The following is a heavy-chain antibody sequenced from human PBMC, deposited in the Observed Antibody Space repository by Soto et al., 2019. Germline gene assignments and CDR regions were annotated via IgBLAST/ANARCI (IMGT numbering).Heavy chain of an antibody. V-gene: IGHV2-5*01. CDR1: GFSLSSNGVA. CDR2: IYWNDDK. CDR3: ALKRCGTTSCYRGWFGP. J-gene: IGHJ5*02. D-gene: IGHD2-2*01. Sequence: QITLKESGPTLVKPTQTLKLTCTFSGFSLSSNGVAVGWIRQPPGKALEWLALIYWNDDKPYSPSLKSRLTRPKDTSKNRGVPTMTNMKHAETATYFGALKRCGTTSCYRGWFGPWGQGTLVTVSS.